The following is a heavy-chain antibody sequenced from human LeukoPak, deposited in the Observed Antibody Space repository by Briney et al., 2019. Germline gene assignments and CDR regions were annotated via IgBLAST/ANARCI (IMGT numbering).Heavy chain of an antibody. CDR1: GYTFTGYY. D-gene: IGHD2-2*01. V-gene: IGHV1-2*06. Sequence: ASVKVSCKASGYTFTGYYMHWVRQAPGQGLEWMGRINPNSGGTNYAQKFQGRVTMTRDTSISTAYMELSSLRSEDTAVYYCAGGDIVVVPAASGFDYWGQGTLVTVSS. CDR2: INPNSGGT. CDR3: AGGDIVVVPAASGFDY. J-gene: IGHJ4*02.